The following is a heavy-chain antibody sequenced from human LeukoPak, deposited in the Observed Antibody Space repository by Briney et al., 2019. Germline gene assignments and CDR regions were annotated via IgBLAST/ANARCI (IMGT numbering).Heavy chain of an antibody. D-gene: IGHD1-26*01. CDR2: IKQDGSEK. CDR1: GFTFSGYW. CDR3: ARASGSFLTEAFDY. Sequence: PGGSLRLSCAASGFTFSGYWMSWVRQAPGKGLEWVANIKQDGSEKYYVDSVKGRFTISRDNAKNSLYLQMNSLRAEDTAVYYCARASGSFLTEAFDYWGQGTLVTVSS. J-gene: IGHJ4*02. V-gene: IGHV3-7*01.